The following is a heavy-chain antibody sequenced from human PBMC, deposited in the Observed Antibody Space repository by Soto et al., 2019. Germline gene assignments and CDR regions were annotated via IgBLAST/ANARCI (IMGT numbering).Heavy chain of an antibody. D-gene: IGHD3-10*01. CDR2: IYHSGST. V-gene: IGHV4-38-2*01. CDR3: ARAYGSGSYDWFDP. J-gene: IGHJ5*02. CDR1: GYSISSGYY. Sequence: SETLSLTCAVSGYSISSGYYWGWIRQPPGKGLEWIGSIYHSGSTYYNPSLKSRVTISVDTSKNQFSLKLSSVTAADTAVYYCARAYGSGSYDWFDPWGQGTQVTVS.